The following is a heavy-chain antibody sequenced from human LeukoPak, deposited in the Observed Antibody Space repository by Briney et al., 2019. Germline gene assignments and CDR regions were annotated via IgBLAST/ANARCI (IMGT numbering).Heavy chain of an antibody. CDR1: GYTFTGYY. D-gene: IGHD3-9*01. Sequence: GASVKVSCKASGYTFTGYYMHWVRQAPGQGLEWMGWINPNSGGTNYAQKFQGRVTMSRDTSISTAYMELSRLRSGDTAVYYCAIKRGESLRYFDWLTEQGAPDIWGQGTMVTVSS. CDR3: AIKRGESLRYFDWLTEQGAPDI. V-gene: IGHV1-2*02. J-gene: IGHJ3*02. CDR2: INPNSGGT.